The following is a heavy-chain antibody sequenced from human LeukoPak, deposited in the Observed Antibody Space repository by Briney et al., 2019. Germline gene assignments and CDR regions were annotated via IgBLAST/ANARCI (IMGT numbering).Heavy chain of an antibody. CDR3: ARGRSSAEYFQH. CDR1: GGTFSSYA. D-gene: IGHD6-6*01. CDR2: IIPIFGTA. Sequence: AASVKVSCKASGGTFSSYAISWVRQAPGQGLEWMGGIIPIFGTANYAQKFQGRVTITTDESTSTAYMELSSLRSEDTAVYYCARGRSSAEYFQHWGQGTLVTVSS. V-gene: IGHV1-69*05. J-gene: IGHJ1*01.